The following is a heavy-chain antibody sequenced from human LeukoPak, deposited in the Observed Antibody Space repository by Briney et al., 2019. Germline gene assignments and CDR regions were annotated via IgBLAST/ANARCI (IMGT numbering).Heavy chain of an antibody. CDR1: GGSISSGGYY. CDR3: ARVTWRGLQHFDY. CDR2: IYYSGST. Sequence: PSQTLSLTCTVSGGSISSGGYYWSWIRQHPGKGLEWIGYIYYSGSTYYNPSLKSRVTISVDTSKNQFSLKLSSVTAADTAAYFCARVTWRGLQHFDYWGQGTLVTISS. J-gene: IGHJ4*02. V-gene: IGHV4-31*03. D-gene: IGHD3-3*01.